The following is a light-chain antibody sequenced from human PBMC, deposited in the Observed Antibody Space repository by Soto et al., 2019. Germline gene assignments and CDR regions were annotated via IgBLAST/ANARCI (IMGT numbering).Light chain of an antibody. Sequence: QSALTQPPSASGSPGQSVTISCTGTSSAVAGYNYVSWYQQHPGKAPKLMIYEVNKRPSGVPDRFSGSKSGTTASLTVSGLQAEDEADYYCSSYTGSNDVVFGGRTKLTVL. V-gene: IGLV2-8*01. J-gene: IGLJ2*01. CDR3: SSYTGSNDVV. CDR1: SSAVAGYNY. CDR2: EVN.